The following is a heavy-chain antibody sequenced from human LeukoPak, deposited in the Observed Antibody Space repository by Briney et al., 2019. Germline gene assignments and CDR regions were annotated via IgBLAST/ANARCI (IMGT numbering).Heavy chain of an antibody. V-gene: IGHV3-30*02. J-gene: IGHJ4*02. CDR3: AKDRIRYFDWLLFDY. D-gene: IGHD3-9*01. Sequence: GGSLRLSCAASGFTFSSYGMHWVRQAPGKGLEWVAFIRYDGSNKYYADSEKGRFTISRDNSKNTLYLQMNSLRAEDTAVYYCAKDRIRYFDWLLFDYWGQGTLVTVSS. CDR2: IRYDGSNK. CDR1: GFTFSSYG.